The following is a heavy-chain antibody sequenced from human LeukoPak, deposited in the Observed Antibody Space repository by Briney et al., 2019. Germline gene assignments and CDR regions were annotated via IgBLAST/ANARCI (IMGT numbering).Heavy chain of an antibody. Sequence: SQTLSLTCTVSGGSISNPDYYWSWIRLLPGKGLEWIGNIHYTGSAYYNSSITSRATMSVDTSKNQFSLRLTSVSAADTAIYYCARDLWRWGQGTLVTVSS. CDR2: IHYTGSA. CDR3: ARDLWR. CDR1: GGSISNPDYY. V-gene: IGHV4-30-4*01. J-gene: IGHJ1*01.